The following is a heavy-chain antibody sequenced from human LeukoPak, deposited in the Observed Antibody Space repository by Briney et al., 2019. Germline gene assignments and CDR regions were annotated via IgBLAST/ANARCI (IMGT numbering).Heavy chain of an antibody. CDR3: ARARGGFSYYMDV. V-gene: IGHV3-30*04. J-gene: IGHJ6*03. CDR1: GFTFRSYA. Sequence: QPGGSLRLSWAASGFTFRSYAMHWVRQAPGKGLEGGAVISYDGSNKDYGDSVKGRFTISRDKSKNTLYLQMNSLRAEDPAVYYCARARGGFSYYMDVWGKGTTVTVSS. CDR2: ISYDGSNK. D-gene: IGHD3-10*01.